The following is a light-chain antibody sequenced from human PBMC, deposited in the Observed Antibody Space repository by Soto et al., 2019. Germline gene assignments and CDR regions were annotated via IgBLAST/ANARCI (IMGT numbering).Light chain of an antibody. J-gene: IGLJ1*01. V-gene: IGLV2-14*01. Sequence: QSALTQTASVSGSPGQTITISCAGTRSDIGASNSVSWYQHLPGRPRTLIINEANNRPSGVSERFSSSKTGETASQTIAGRQADDEAVYLCNSYKAGDTFVFGSGTRSPS. CDR3: NSYKAGDTFV. CDR2: EAN. CDR1: RSDIGASNS.